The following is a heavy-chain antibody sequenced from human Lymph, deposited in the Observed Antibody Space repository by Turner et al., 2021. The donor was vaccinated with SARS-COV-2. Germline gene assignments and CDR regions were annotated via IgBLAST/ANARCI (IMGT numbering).Heavy chain of an antibody. CDR2: ISISSSTI. J-gene: IGHJ6*02. CDR1: GFTFSSYS. V-gene: IGHV3-48*02. D-gene: IGHD2-15*01. Sequence: EVQLVESGGGLVQPGGSLRLSCAASGFTFSSYSMNWVRQAPGKGLKWVSYISISSSTIYYADSVKGRFTISRDNAKNSLYLQMNSLRDEDTAVYYCARDRGGYGAYYYGMDVWGQGTTVTVSS. CDR3: ARDRGGYGAYYYGMDV.